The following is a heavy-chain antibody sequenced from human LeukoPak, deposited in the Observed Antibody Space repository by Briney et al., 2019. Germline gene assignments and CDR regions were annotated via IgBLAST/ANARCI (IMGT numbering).Heavy chain of an antibody. V-gene: IGHV4-61*02. Sequence: SETLSLTCTVSGASISSGSYYWTWIRQPAGKGLEWIGRMHSSGRTSYSPSLKSRVTISVDTSKNQFSLKLSSLTAADTAVYYCARGRKYYYHMDVWGKGTTVTVSS. CDR3: ARGRKYYYHMDV. D-gene: IGHD1-14*01. J-gene: IGHJ6*03. CDR2: MHSSGRT. CDR1: GASISSGSYY.